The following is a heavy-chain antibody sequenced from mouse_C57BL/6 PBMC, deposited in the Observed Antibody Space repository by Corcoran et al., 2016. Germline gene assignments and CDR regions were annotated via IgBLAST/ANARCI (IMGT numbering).Heavy chain of an antibody. CDR3: ARLHFDY. J-gene: IGHJ2*01. CDR1: GYTFTDYY. CDR2: INPNNGGT. Sequence: EVQLQQSGPELVKPGASVKISCKASGYTFTDYYMNWVKQSHGKSLEWIGDINPNNGGTSYNQKFKGKATLTVDKSSSTAYIELRSLTSEDSAVYYCARLHFDYWGQGTTLTVSS. V-gene: IGHV1-26*01.